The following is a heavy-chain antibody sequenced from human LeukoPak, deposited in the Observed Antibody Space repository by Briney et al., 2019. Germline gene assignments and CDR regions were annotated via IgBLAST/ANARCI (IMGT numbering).Heavy chain of an antibody. CDR2: ISSSSSYI. Sequence: GGSLRLPCAASGFTFSSYSMNWVRQAPGKGLEWVSSISSSSSYIYYADSVKGRFTISRDNAKNSLYLQMNSLRAEDTAVYYCARGGSGSYYHLFDYWGQGTLVTVSS. CDR1: GFTFSSYS. D-gene: IGHD3-10*01. V-gene: IGHV3-21*01. CDR3: ARGGSGSYYHLFDY. J-gene: IGHJ4*02.